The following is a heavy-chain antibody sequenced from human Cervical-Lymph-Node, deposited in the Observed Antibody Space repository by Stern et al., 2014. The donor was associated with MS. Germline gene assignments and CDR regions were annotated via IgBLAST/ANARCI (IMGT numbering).Heavy chain of an antibody. CDR1: RFTFDNYG. D-gene: IGHD1-7*01. Sequence: VHLVESGGGVVQPGTSLRLSCAASRFTFDNYGMHWVRQAPGKGLEWGALISDDGSNKHYADSVKGRFTISRDNSNNTLFLQMNSLRPEDTAVYYCAKHRGEDWNYAFWFDPWGQGTLVTVSS. CDR3: AKHRGEDWNYAFWFDP. CDR2: ISDDGSNK. V-gene: IGHV3-30*18. J-gene: IGHJ5*02.